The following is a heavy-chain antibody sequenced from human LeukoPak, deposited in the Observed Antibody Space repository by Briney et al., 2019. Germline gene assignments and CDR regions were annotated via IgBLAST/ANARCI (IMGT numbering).Heavy chain of an antibody. CDR2: IQSKTDGGKT. CDR1: GFIVTNAW. D-gene: IGHD3-3*02. Sequence: GGSLRLSCAASGFIVTNAWMNWVRQAPGKGLEWVGRIQSKTDGGKTDYAAPVKGRFTISRDDSKNTLYLQMNSLKTEDAAIYYCTTGIRGDWGQGTLVTVSS. CDR3: TTGIRGD. J-gene: IGHJ4*02. V-gene: IGHV3-15*07.